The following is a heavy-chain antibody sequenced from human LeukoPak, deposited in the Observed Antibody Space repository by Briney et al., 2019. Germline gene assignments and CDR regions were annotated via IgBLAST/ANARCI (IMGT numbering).Heavy chain of an antibody. J-gene: IGHJ6*02. CDR2: ISGSGAKT. CDR1: GFNFSPYG. D-gene: IGHD2-21*01. Sequence: GGALRLSCVASGFNFSPYGMSWVRQALGKGLEWVSTISGSGAKTYYGDSVKGRFTISRDNSKNTLYLQMNSLRAEDTAVYYCAKDSIPGPYHHYGMDVWGHGTPLTVSS. V-gene: IGHV3-23*01. CDR3: AKDSIPGPYHHYGMDV.